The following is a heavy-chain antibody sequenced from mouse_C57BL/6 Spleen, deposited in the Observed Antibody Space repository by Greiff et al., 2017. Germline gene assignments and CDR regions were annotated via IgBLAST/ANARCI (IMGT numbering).Heavy chain of an antibody. CDR1: GYSFTDYN. Sequence: EVQLQQSGPELVKPGASVKISCKASGYSFTDYNMNWVKQSTGKSLEWIGVINPNYGTTSYNQKFKGKATLTVDQSSSTAYMQLNSLTSEDSAVYYGARRDDYDGRGYYARDYWGQGTSVTVSS. CDR3: ARRDDYDGRGYYARDY. D-gene: IGHD2-4*01. V-gene: IGHV1-39*01. J-gene: IGHJ4*01. CDR2: INPNYGTT.